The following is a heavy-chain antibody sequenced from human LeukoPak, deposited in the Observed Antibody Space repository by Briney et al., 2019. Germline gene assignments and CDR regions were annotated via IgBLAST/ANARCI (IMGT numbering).Heavy chain of an antibody. CDR2: INGDGTSA. V-gene: IGHV3-74*01. D-gene: IGHD2-21*02. Sequence: GGSLRLSCAASGFTLRNYWMHWVRQTPGKGLLWVSRINGDGTSATYAGSVKGRFIISRDNAKNTLYLQMNSLRAEDTAVYYCARVAYCGGDCYSLDYYYMDVWGKGTTVTVSS. CDR3: ARVAYCGGDCYSLDYYYMDV. CDR1: GFTLRNYW. J-gene: IGHJ6*03.